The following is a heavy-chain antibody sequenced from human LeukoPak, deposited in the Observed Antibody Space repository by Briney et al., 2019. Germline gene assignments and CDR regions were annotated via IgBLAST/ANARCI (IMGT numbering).Heavy chain of an antibody. D-gene: IGHD4-17*01. V-gene: IGHV3-43D*03. CDR1: GFTFYDYA. J-gene: IGHJ4*02. Sequence: SGGSLRLSCAASGFTFYDYAMDWVAQAPGKGLEWVSLISCDGGSTDYADSVRVRFTISRDNRKNYLYLQMNSLRAEDTALYYCAAYGDFESYWGQGTLVTVSS. CDR3: AAYGDFESY. CDR2: ISCDGGST.